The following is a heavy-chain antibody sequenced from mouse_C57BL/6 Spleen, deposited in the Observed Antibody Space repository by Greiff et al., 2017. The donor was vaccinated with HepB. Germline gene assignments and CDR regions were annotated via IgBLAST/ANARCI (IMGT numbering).Heavy chain of an antibody. CDR2: ISSGSSTI. D-gene: IGHD4-1*02. CDR3: ASDNWVRYYEAMDY. Sequence: EVQVVESGGGLVKPGGSLKLSCAASGFTFSDYGMHWVRQAPEKGLEWVAYISSGSSTIYYADTVKGRFTFSRDNAKNTLFLQMTSLRSEDTAMYYCASDNWVRYYEAMDYWGQGTLVTVSA. J-gene: IGHJ4*01. V-gene: IGHV5-17*01. CDR1: GFTFSDYG.